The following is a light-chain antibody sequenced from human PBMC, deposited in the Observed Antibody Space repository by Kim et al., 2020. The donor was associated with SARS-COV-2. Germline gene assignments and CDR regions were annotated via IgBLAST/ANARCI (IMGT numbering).Light chain of an antibody. Sequence: ERRTPPSWPTKRIVSTNSPWYQHRPGQAPRLLIYGASSRATGVPARFSGSGSGTEFTLTISRLQPEDSAVYYCQQYVSSLWGFGPGTKVDIK. CDR1: KRIVSTN. V-gene: IGKV3-20*01. CDR3: QQYVSSLWG. J-gene: IGKJ1*01. CDR2: GAS.